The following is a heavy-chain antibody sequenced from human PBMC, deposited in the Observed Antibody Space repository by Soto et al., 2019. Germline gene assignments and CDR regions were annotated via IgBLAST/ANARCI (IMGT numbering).Heavy chain of an antibody. Sequence: GGSLRLSCAASGFTFSSYGMHWVRQAPGKGLEWVAVISYDGSNKYYADSVKGRFTISRDNSKNTLYLQMNSLRAEDTAVYYCAKGEDIVVVVAATDYYYGMDVWGQGTTVTVSS. CDR1: GFTFSSYG. D-gene: IGHD2-15*01. CDR3: AKGEDIVVVVAATDYYYGMDV. V-gene: IGHV3-30*18. CDR2: ISYDGSNK. J-gene: IGHJ6*02.